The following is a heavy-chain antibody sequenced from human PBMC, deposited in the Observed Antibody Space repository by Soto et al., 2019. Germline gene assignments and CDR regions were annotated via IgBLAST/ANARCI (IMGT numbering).Heavy chain of an antibody. J-gene: IGHJ4*02. CDR2: IYPGDSDT. CDR1: GYSFTSYW. Sequence: PGESLKISCKGSGYSFTSYWIGWVRQMPGKGLEWMGIIYPGDSDTIYGPSFQGQVAISADKSISTAYLQWNSLKASDTAMYYCARPPYSASYYYFDQWGQGTPVTVSS. CDR3: ARPPYSASYYYFDQ. D-gene: IGHD1-26*01. V-gene: IGHV5-51*01.